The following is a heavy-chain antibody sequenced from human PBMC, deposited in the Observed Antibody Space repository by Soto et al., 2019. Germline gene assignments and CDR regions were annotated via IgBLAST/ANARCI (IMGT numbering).Heavy chain of an antibody. Sequence: EVQLVESGGGLVHPGGSLRLSCAASGFPFSGYWMSWVRQAPGKGLDWVANMNHDGSEEYSVDAVKGRFTISRDHAKNSLYLQMTSLRAEDTAVYYCARGGSHTLDYWGLGTLVTVSS. V-gene: IGHV3-7*01. CDR2: MNHDGSEE. CDR3: ARGGSHTLDY. CDR1: GFPFSGYW. D-gene: IGHD2-15*01. J-gene: IGHJ4*02.